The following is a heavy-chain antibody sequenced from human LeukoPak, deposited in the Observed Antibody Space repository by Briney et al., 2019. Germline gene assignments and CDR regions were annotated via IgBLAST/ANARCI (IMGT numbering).Heavy chain of an antibody. J-gene: IGHJ4*02. CDR3: AKDVAPDSGWDLDY. CDR2: IYNSGAKI. V-gene: IGHV3-23*01. CDR1: GLTFGTYS. D-gene: IGHD6-19*01. Sequence: GGSLRLSCAVCGLTFGTYSMTWVRQGPGKGLQWVSSIYNSGAKIFYADSVKGRFTISRDNSKNMLYLQMNSLRVEETAVYYCAKDVAPDSGWDLDYWGQGTLVTVSS.